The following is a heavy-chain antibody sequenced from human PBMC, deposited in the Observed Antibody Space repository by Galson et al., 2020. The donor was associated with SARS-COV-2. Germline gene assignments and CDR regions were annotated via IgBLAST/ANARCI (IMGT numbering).Heavy chain of an antibody. CDR2: ISDNGDT. D-gene: IGHD2-15*01. Sequence: SETLSLTCTLTSYSITRGSYWGCIRQSPGKGLEWLGTISDNGDTHYNPSLRSRVALSLDTSKNQFFLSLTSVTAADTAVYYCVRRGPLGYGFDPWGPGALVTVSA. J-gene: IGHJ5*02. CDR1: SYSITRGSY. V-gene: IGHV4-38-2*02. CDR3: VRRGPLGYGFDP.